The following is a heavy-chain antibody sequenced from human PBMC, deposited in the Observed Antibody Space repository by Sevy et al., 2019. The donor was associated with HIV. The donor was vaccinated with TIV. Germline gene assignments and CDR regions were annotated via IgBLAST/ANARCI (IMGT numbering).Heavy chain of an antibody. CDR2: IIPIFGPA. CDR3: ANRDGYNSHDAFDI. J-gene: IGHJ3*02. Sequence: ASVNVSCKASGGTFSSYAISWVRQAPGQGLEWMGGIIPIFGPANDAQKFQGRVTITADESTNTAYMELSSLRSEDTAVYYCANRDGYNSHDAFDIWGQGTMVTVSS. CDR1: GGTFSSYA. V-gene: IGHV1-69*13. D-gene: IGHD5-12*01.